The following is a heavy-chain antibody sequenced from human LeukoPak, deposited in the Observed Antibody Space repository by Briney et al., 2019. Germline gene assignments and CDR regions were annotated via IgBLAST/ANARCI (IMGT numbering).Heavy chain of an antibody. V-gene: IGHV4-39*07. CDR3: ASKRSWHDAFDI. CDR2: IYYSGST. Sequence: PSETLSLTCTVSGGSISSSSYYWGWIRQPPGKGLEWIGSIYYSGSTYYNPSLKSRVTISVDTSKNQFSLKLSSVTAADTAVYYCASKRSWHDAFDIWGQGTMVTVSS. CDR1: GGSISSSSYY. D-gene: IGHD6-13*01. J-gene: IGHJ3*02.